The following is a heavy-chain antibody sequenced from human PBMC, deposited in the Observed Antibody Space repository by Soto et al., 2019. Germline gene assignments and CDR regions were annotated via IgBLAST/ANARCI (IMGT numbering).Heavy chain of an antibody. Sequence: SGPTLVNPTQTLTLTCTFSGFSLSTSEMCVSWIRQPPGKALEWLALIYWDDDKRYSPSLKSRLTITKDTSKNQVVLTMTNMDPVDTATYYCAHIVGAPNWFDPWGQGTLVTVSS. V-gene: IGHV2-5*08. CDR3: AHIVGAPNWFDP. CDR2: IYWDDDK. J-gene: IGHJ5*02. CDR1: GFSLSTSEMC. D-gene: IGHD1-26*01.